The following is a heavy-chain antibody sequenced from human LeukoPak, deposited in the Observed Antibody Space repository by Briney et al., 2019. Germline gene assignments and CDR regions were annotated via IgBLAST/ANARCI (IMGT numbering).Heavy chain of an antibody. J-gene: IGHJ5*01. Sequence: GASVKVSCKASGYTFTSYYMHWVRHAPGQGLEWMGIINLSRSSTSYAQKFQGRVTMTRDMSTSTVYMELSSLRSEDTAVYYCARGTHRYDFWRGYGTSRMYNWFDSWGQGTLVTVSS. D-gene: IGHD3-3*01. V-gene: IGHV1-46*01. CDR3: ARGTHRYDFWRGYGTSRMYNWFDS. CDR2: INLSRSST. CDR1: GYTFTSYY.